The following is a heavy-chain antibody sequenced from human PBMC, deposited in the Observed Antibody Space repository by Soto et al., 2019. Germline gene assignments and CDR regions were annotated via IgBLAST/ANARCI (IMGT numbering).Heavy chain of an antibody. CDR1: GGSISSYY. J-gene: IGHJ6*03. Sequence: SETLSLTCTVSGGSISSYYWSWIRQPPGKGLEWIGYIYYSGSTNYNPSLKSRVTISVDTSKNQFSLKLSSVTAADTAVYYCARLIAAAGAYYYYYYMDVWGKGTTVTVS. D-gene: IGHD6-13*01. CDR2: IYYSGST. V-gene: IGHV4-59*01. CDR3: ARLIAAAGAYYYYYYMDV.